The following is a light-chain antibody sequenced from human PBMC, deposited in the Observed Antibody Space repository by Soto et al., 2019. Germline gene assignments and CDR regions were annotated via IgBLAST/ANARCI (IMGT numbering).Light chain of an antibody. CDR2: AAS. CDR1: QGIGNY. CDR3: QQYNNWPPIT. V-gene: IGKV1-27*01. J-gene: IGKJ5*01. Sequence: DIQMTQSPSSLSASVGDRVTITCRASQGIGNYLAWYQQRPGKVPKLLIYAASTLQSGVPSRFSGSGSGTEFTLTISSLQSEDFAVYYCQQYNNWPPITFGQGTRLEIK.